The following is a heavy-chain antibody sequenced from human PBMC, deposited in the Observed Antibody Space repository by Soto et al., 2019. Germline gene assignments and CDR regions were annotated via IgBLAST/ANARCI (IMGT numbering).Heavy chain of an antibody. J-gene: IGHJ4*02. CDR2: IDPDGGST. D-gene: IGHD3-3*01. Sequence: ASVKVSCKASGYSFTSYFMHWVRQAPGQGPEWMGIIDPDGGSTSYAQKFQGRVTMTTDTSTSTVYVELSSLRSEDTAVYYCASLIGVDTLRDYWGQGTLVTVSS. CDR3: ASLIGVDTLRDY. V-gene: IGHV1-46*01. CDR1: GYSFTSYF.